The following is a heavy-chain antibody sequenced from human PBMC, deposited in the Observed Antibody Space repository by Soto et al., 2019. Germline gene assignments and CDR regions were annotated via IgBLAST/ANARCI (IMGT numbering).Heavy chain of an antibody. J-gene: IGHJ4*02. CDR2: IDPDGGST. D-gene: IGHD3-3*01. Sequence: ASVKVSCKASGYSFTSYFMHWVRQAPGQGPEWMGIIDPDGGSTSYAQKFQGRVTMTTDTSTSTVYVELSSLRSEDTAVYYCASLIGVDTLRDYWGQGTLVTVSS. CDR3: ASLIGVDTLRDY. V-gene: IGHV1-46*01. CDR1: GYSFTSYF.